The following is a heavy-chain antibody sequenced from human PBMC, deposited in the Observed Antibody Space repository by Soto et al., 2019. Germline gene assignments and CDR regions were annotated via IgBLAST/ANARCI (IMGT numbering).Heavy chain of an antibody. CDR2: FYTDGSR. Sequence: WGSLRLSCAASGFSVSSNYMSWVRQAPGKGLEWGSVFYTDGSRYYADSVKGRCAMSRDTSKNTLNLQMNSLRAEDTAAYYCTREDYYGSKMHGMDVWGQGTTVTVSS. CDR3: TREDYYGSKMHGMDV. J-gene: IGHJ6*02. V-gene: IGHV3-53*01. CDR1: GFSVSSNY. D-gene: IGHD3-22*01.